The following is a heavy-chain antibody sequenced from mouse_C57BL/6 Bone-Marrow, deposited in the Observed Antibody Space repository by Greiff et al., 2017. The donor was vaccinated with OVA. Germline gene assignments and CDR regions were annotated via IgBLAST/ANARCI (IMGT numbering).Heavy chain of an antibody. CDR3: TGLGGRYFDV. CDR2: IRLKSDNYAT. J-gene: IGHJ1*03. D-gene: IGHD3-3*01. Sequence: EVKVEESGGGLVQPGGSMKLSCVASGFTFSNYWMNWVRQSPEKGLEWVAQIRLKSDNYATHYAESVKGRFTISRDDSKSSVYLQMNNLRAEDTGIYYCTGLGGRYFDVWGTGTTVTVSS. CDR1: GFTFSNYW. V-gene: IGHV6-3*01.